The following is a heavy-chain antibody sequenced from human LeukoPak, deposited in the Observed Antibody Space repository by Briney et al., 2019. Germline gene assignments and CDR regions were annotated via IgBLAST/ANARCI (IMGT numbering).Heavy chain of an antibody. V-gene: IGHV5-51*01. J-gene: IGHJ6*02. D-gene: IGHD5-18*01. CDR3: ARQQLVDTAMDYYYYGMDV. CDR1: GYSFTSYW. CDR2: IYPGGSDT. Sequence: GESLKISCKGSGYSFTSYWIGWVRQMPGKGLDWMGSIYPGGSDTRYSPSFQGKVTISADKSISTAYLQWSSLKASDTAMYYCARQQLVDTAMDYYYYGMDVWGQGTTVTVSS.